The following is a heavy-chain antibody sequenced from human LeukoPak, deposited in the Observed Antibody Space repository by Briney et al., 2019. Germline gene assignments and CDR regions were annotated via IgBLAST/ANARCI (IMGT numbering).Heavy chain of an antibody. CDR2: IYYSGST. D-gene: IGHD2-2*01. CDR3: ARDTRWASFDY. J-gene: IGHJ4*02. V-gene: IGHV4-59*01. CDR1: GGSISSYY. Sequence: PSETLSLTCTVSGGSISSYYWSWIRQPPGKGLEWIGYIYYSGSTNYNPSLKSRVTISVDTSKNQFSLKLSSVTAADTAVCYCARDTRWASFDYWGQGTLVTVSS.